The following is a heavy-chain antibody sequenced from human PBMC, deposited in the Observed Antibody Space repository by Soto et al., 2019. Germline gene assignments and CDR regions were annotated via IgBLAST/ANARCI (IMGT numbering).Heavy chain of an antibody. D-gene: IGHD1-26*01. CDR2: ISYDGSNK. CDR3: AKLLVGATTFAFDI. CDR1: GFTFSSYG. V-gene: IGHV3-30*18. J-gene: IGHJ3*02. Sequence: GGSLRLSCAASGFTFSSYGMHWVRQAPGKGLEWVAVISYDGSNKYYADSVKGRFTISRDNSKNTLYLQMNSLRAEDTAVYYCAKLLVGATTFAFDIWGRGTMVTVSS.